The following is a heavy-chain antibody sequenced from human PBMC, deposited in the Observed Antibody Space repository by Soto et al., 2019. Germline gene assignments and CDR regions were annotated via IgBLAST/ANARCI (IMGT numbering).Heavy chain of an antibody. Sequence: GASVKVSCKASGGTFSSYAISWVRQAPGQGLEWMGGIIPIFGTANYAQKFQGRVTITADESTSTAYMELSSLRSEDTAVYYCASPGPARDYYYGMDVWGQGTTVTVSS. CDR1: GGTFSSYA. CDR3: ASPGPARDYYYGMDV. CDR2: IIPIFGTA. V-gene: IGHV1-69*13. J-gene: IGHJ6*02.